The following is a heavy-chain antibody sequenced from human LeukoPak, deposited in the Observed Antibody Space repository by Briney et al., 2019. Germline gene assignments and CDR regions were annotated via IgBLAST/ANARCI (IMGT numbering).Heavy chain of an antibody. J-gene: IGHJ4*02. CDR2: ISSSSSYI. CDR1: GFTFSTYA. V-gene: IGHV3-21*01. CDR3: ARDQENGDFSDY. D-gene: IGHD4-17*01. Sequence: PGGSLRLSCAASGFTFSTYAMHWVRQAPGKGLEWVSSISSSSSYIYYADSVKGRFTISRDNAKNSLYLQMNSLRAEDTAVYYCARDQENGDFSDYWGQGTLVTVSS.